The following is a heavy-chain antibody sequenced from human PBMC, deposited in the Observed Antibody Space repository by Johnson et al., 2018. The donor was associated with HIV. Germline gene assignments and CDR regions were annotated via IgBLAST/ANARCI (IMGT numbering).Heavy chain of an antibody. Sequence: QVQLVESGGGLVKPGGSLRLSCATSGFTFSDYNMNWIRQDPGKGLEWVSGISWNSGTKAYADSVKGRFTISRDNYKNTLYLQLNSLRAEDTAVYYCARDNGIAAAGDLDIWGQGTMVTVSS. D-gene: IGHD6-13*01. CDR2: ISWNSGTK. CDR3: ARDNGIAAAGDLDI. J-gene: IGHJ3*02. V-gene: IGHV3-11*04. CDR1: GFTFSDYN.